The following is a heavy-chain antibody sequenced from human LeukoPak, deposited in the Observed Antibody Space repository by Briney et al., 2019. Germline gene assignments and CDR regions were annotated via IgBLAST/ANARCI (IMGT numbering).Heavy chain of an antibody. CDR3: AKDGQWLVKSFDY. D-gene: IGHD6-19*01. CDR1: GFTFSSYS. V-gene: IGHV3-23*01. CDR2: ISGSGGST. J-gene: IGHJ4*02. Sequence: GGSLRLSCAASGFTFSSYSMNWVRQAPGKGLEWVSAISGSGGSTYYADSVKGRFTISRDNSKNTLYLQMNSLGAEDTAVYYCAKDGQWLVKSFDYWGQGTLVTVSS.